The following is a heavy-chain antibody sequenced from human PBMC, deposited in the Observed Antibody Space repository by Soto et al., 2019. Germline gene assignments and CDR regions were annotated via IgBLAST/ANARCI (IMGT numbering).Heavy chain of an antibody. CDR3: ARTAYCGGDCYTPMYYFDY. J-gene: IGHJ4*02. CDR2: IYHSGST. Sequence: SETLSLTCTVSGGSISSGGYYWSWIRQHPGKGLEWIGYIYHSGSTYYNPSLKSRVTISVDTSKNQFSLKLSSVTAADTAVYYCARTAYCGGDCYTPMYYFDYWGQGTLVTVSS. D-gene: IGHD2-21*02. CDR1: GGSISSGGYY. V-gene: IGHV4-31*03.